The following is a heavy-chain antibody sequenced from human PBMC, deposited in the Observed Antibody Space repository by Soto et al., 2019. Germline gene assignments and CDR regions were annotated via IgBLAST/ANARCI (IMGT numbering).Heavy chain of an antibody. CDR1: KFTFSTYD. Sequence: HLVESGGGVVQPGKSLRLSCAASKFTFSTYDMHWVRQAPGKGLEWVAVVSYDGNKRYYADSVRERFTISRDNSKNKVYLEMNSLRPEDTAVYFCAKGRDSTGWYYRERDYWGQGNLVTVSS. V-gene: IGHV3-30*18. CDR2: VSYDGNKR. D-gene: IGHD6-19*01. CDR3: AKGRDSTGWYYRERDY. J-gene: IGHJ4*02.